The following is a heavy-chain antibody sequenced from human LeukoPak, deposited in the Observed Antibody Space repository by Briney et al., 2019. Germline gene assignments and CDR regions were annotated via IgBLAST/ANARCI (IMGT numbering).Heavy chain of an antibody. D-gene: IGHD1-26*01. CDR2: INPRGGST. J-gene: IGHJ3*02. CDR3: AREELVGATTPDSFDI. V-gene: IGHV1-46*01. Sequence: GASVKVSCKASGYTLTNYHMHWVRQAPGQGLEWMGIINPRGGSTTYAQKIQGRVTMTSDTSTGTFYMQLSSLTSEDTAVYYCAREELVGATTPDSFDIWGQGTMVTVSS. CDR1: GYTLTNYH.